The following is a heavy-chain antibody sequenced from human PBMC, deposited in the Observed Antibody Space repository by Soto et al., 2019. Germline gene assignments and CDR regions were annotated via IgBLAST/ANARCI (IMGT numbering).Heavy chain of an antibody. CDR2: ISSSSNYK. Sequence: EVHLVESGGGLVRPGGSLRLSCAASGFTFSSYAMNWVRQAPGKGLEWVSSISSSSNYKNYADSVKGRFTISRDNAKNSLYLRMNSLRAEDTAVYYCARDPPSIAVRRDFDYWGQGTLVTVSS. CDR1: GFTFSSYA. V-gene: IGHV3-21*01. J-gene: IGHJ4*02. CDR3: ARDPPSIAVRRDFDY. D-gene: IGHD6-6*01.